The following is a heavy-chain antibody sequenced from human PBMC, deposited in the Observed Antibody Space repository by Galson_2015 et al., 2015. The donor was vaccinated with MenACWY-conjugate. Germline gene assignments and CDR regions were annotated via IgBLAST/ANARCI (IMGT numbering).Heavy chain of an antibody. CDR2: IKSKSDGGTR. Sequence: SLRLSCAASGFTFRNVWMSWVRQAPGKGLEWVGRIKSKSDGGTRDYAAPVKGRFTISRDNSRDTLYLQMSSLRPEDTALFYCAKGAPGGTVGYWFFDLWGRGTLVTVSS. D-gene: IGHD1-7*01. J-gene: IGHJ2*01. CDR3: AKGAPGGTVGYWFFDL. V-gene: IGHV3-15*01. CDR1: GFTFRNVW.